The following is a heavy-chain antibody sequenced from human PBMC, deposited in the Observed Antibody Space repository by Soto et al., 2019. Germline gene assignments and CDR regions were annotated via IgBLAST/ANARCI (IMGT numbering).Heavy chain of an antibody. CDR1: GYNFAVYW. CDR2: IYPSDSDT. CDR3: ARGGVSTRTFDY. V-gene: IGHV5-51*01. D-gene: IGHD3-3*01. J-gene: IGHJ4*02. Sequence: LGESLKISCKGSGYNFAVYWIAWVRQMPGKGLELMGIIYPSDSDTRYRPSFQGQVTISADKSISSAYPQWSSLRASDTAMYYCARGGVSTRTFDYWGQGTPVTVSS.